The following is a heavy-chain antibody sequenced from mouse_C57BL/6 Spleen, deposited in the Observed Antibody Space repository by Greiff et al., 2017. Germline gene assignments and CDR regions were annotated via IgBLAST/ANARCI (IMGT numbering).Heavy chain of an antibody. CDR2: INPSTGGT. CDR3: ARTPITTVVATRYFDY. J-gene: IGHJ2*01. V-gene: IGHV1-42*01. D-gene: IGHD1-1*01. CDR1: GYSFTGYY. Sequence: EVQLQESGPELVKPGASVKISCKASGYSFTGYYMNWVKQSPEKSLEWIGEINPSTGGTTYNQKFKAKATLTVDKSSSTAYMQLKSLTSEDSAVYYCARTPITTVVATRYFDYWGQGTTLTVSS.